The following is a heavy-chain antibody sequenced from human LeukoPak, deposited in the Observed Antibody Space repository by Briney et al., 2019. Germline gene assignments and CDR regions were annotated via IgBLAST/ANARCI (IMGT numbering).Heavy chain of an antibody. CDR3: ARDWLGVRGS. CDR1: GFTFSSYS. Sequence: GGSLRLSCAASGFTFSSYSMNWVRQAPGKELEWVSSISSSSSYIYYADSVKGRFTISRDNAKNSLYLQMNSLRAEDTAVYYCARDWLGVRGSWGQGTLVTVSS. D-gene: IGHD3-10*01. J-gene: IGHJ4*02. CDR2: ISSSSSYI. V-gene: IGHV3-21*01.